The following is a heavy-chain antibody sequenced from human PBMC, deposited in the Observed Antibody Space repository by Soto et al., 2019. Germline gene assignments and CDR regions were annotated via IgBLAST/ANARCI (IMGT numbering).Heavy chain of an antibody. V-gene: IGHV3-33*01. CDR3: ARDGGDGYKKYYFDY. Sequence: QVQLVESGGGVVQPGRSLRLSCAASGFTFSSYGMHWVRQAPGKGLAWVAVIWYDGSNKYYADSVKGRFTISRDNSKNTQDLQMNGLRAEDTAVYYCARDGGDGYKKYYFDYRGQGTLVTVSS. J-gene: IGHJ4*02. D-gene: IGHD3-16*01. CDR1: GFTFSSYG. CDR2: IWYDGSNK.